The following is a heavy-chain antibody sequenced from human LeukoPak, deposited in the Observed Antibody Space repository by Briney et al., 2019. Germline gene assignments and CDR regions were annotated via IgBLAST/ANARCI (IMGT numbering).Heavy chain of an antibody. D-gene: IGHD3-3*01. CDR2: ISWNSGSI. Sequence: PGRSLSLSCAASGFTFDDYAMPWVRQAPGKGLEWVSGISWNSGSIGYADSVKGRFTISRDNAKNSLYLQMNSLRAEDTALYYCAKARGTYDFWSGYSYWGQGTLVTVSS. CDR3: AKARGTYDFWSGYSY. V-gene: IGHV3-9*01. J-gene: IGHJ4*02. CDR1: GFTFDDYA.